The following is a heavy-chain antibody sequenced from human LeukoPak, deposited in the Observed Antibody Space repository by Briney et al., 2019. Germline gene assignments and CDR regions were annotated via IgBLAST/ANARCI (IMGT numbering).Heavy chain of an antibody. D-gene: IGHD2-2*01. CDR1: GGSFSGYY. V-gene: IGHV4-34*01. Sequence: PSETLSLICAVYGGSFSGYYWSWIRQPPGKGLEWIGEINHSGGTNYNPSLKSRVTISVDTSKNQFSLKLSSVTAADTAVYYCARGLGVPAAMLSYYDYMDVWGKGTTVTVSS. J-gene: IGHJ6*03. CDR2: INHSGGT. CDR3: ARGLGVPAAMLSYYDYMDV.